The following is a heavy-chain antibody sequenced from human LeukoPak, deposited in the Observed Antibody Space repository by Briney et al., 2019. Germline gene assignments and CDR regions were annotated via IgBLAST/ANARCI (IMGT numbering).Heavy chain of an antibody. CDR3: ARCLSRCNNGFDI. CDR2: IYYSGST. J-gene: IGHJ3*02. CDR1: GASISGYY. V-gene: IGHV4-59*01. Sequence: PSETLSLTCSVSGASISGYYWSWIRQPPGKGLEWFGYIYYSGSTTYNPSLKSRVTISVDTSKSQFSLKLSSVTTADTAVYYCARCLSRCNNGFDIWGQGTMVTVSS. D-gene: IGHD2/OR15-2a*01.